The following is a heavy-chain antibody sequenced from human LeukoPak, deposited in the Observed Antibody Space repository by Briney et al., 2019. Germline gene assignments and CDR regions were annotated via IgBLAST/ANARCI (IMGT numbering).Heavy chain of an antibody. D-gene: IGHD3-16*01. CDR1: GYTFTGYY. CDR2: INPNSGGT. Sequence: ASVKVSCKASGYTFTGYYMHWVRQAPGQGLEWMGWINPNSGGTNYAQRFQGRVTMTRDTSISTAYMELSRLRSDDTAVYYCARDLEYLYPGGAFDIWGQGTMVTVSS. J-gene: IGHJ3*02. V-gene: IGHV1-2*02. CDR3: ARDLEYLYPGGAFDI.